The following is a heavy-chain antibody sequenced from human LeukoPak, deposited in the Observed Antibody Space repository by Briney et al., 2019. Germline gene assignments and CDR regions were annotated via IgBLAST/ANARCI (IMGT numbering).Heavy chain of an antibody. V-gene: IGHV4-30-4*08. J-gene: IGHJ6*02. CDR3: ALSSPYYYYVMDV. CDR2: IYYSGST. CDR1: GGSISSGGYY. Sequence: PSQTLSLTCTVSGGSISSGGYYWSWLRQHPGKGLERIGYIYYSGSTYYNPSLKRRVTISVDTSKNQFSLKLSSVTAADTAVYYCALSSPYYYYVMDVWGQGTTVTVSS.